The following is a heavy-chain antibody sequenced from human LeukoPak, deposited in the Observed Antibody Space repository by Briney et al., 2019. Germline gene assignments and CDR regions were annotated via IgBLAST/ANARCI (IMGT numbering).Heavy chain of an antibody. CDR3: ARAGSITILRGVTGSQFDY. Sequence: ASVKVSCKASGYTFTKYYMHWVRQAPGQGLEWVGILNPSGGSTNYAQKFQGRVAMTRDTSTSTVYMDLSSLRSEDTAVYYCARAGSITILRGVTGSQFDYWGQATLVTVSS. D-gene: IGHD3-10*01. J-gene: IGHJ4*02. CDR1: GYTFTKYY. CDR2: LNPSGGST. V-gene: IGHV1-46*01.